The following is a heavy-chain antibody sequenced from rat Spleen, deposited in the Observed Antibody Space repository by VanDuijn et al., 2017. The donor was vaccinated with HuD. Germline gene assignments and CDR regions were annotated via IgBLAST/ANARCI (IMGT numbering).Heavy chain of an antibody. J-gene: IGHJ2*01. Sequence: VQLKESGPGLVQPSQTLSLTCTVSGFSLTSNSVSWVRQPPGKGLEWMGVMWNSGNTAYNSALTSRLTISRDTSKSQVFLKMNSLQTEDTAIYYCTRDAYYGYTGTYFDYWGQGVMVTVSS. CDR3: TRDAYYGYTGTYFDY. CDR1: GFSLTSNS. CDR2: MWNSGNT. V-gene: IGHV2S63*01. D-gene: IGHD1-6*01.